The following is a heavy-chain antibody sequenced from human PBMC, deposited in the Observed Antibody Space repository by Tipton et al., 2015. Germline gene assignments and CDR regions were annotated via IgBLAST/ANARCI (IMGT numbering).Heavy chain of an antibody. V-gene: IGHV3-7*02. CDR3: TRGEIMNRGVQSGAYNADV. Sequence: SLRLSCAASGFTFSNFAMTWVRQAPGKGLEWVANINEHGSEFYYVDSVKGRFTISRDNAKNSLYLQLSSLRAEDTAVYHCTRGEIMNRGVQSGAYNADVWGQGTTVTVSS. CDR2: INEHGSEF. J-gene: IGHJ6*02. CDR1: GFTFSNFA. D-gene: IGHD3-10*01.